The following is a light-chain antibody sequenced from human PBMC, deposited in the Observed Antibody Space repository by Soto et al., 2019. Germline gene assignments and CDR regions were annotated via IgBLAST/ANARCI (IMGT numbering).Light chain of an antibody. J-gene: IGKJ1*01. Sequence: EIVMTQSPATLSVSPGERATLSCRASQSVSSNLAWYQQKPGQAPRLLIYGASTRATGIPARFSGSGSGTEFHLTISSLQAEDFAVYYSLQYNNWPPWTFGQGTKVEIK. CDR1: QSVSSN. CDR2: GAS. CDR3: LQYNNWPPWT. V-gene: IGKV3-15*01.